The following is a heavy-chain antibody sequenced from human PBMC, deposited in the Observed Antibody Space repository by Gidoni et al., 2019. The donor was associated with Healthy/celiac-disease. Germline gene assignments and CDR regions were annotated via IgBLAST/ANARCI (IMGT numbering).Heavy chain of an antibody. CDR2: ISSSSSTI. CDR1: GFTFISYS. V-gene: IGHV3-48*02. CDR3: AIGPEKQLVFLWYWYFDL. Sequence: EVQLVESGGGLVQPGGSLRLSCAASGFTFISYSMNWVRQAPGKGLEWVSYISSSSSTIYYADSVKGRFTISRDNAKNSLYLQMNSLRDEDTAVYYCAIGPEKQLVFLWYWYFDLWGRGTLVTVSS. D-gene: IGHD6-6*01. J-gene: IGHJ2*01.